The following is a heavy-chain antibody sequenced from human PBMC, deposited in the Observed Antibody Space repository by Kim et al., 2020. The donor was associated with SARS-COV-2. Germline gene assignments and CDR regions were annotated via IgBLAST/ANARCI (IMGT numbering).Heavy chain of an antibody. CDR2: IYHSGST. CDR3: ARRSDFMDV. CDR1: GGSISRYY. Sequence: SETLSLTCTVSGGSISRYYWSWIRQSAEKGLEWIGHIYHSGSTIYNPSLNGRVTISVDTSKNLFSLTLRSVTAADTAIYFCARRSDFMDVWGKGTTVIVS. J-gene: IGHJ6*03. V-gene: IGHV4-59*08.